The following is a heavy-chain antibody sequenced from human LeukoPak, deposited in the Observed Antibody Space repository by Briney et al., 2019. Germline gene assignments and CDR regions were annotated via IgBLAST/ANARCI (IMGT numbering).Heavy chain of an antibody. CDR3: AKEVEDTGYYHLDN. CDR2: ISGSGGST. V-gene: IGHV3-23*01. J-gene: IGHJ4*02. Sequence: AGGSLRLSCAASGFTFRNYTMTWVRQAPGKGLEWVSAISGSGGSTYYADSVKGRFTISRDNSKNTLYLQMNRLRDEDTALFSCAKEVEDTGYYHLDNWGKGTLVTVSS. D-gene: IGHD3-3*01. CDR1: GFTFRNYT.